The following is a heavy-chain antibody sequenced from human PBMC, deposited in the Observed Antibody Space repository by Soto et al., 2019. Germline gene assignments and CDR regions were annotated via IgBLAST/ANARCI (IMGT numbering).Heavy chain of an antibody. Sequence: ASVKVSCKASGYTFTNYDINWVRQATGQGLEWMGWMSPGSGATDYAQMFQGRVTMTRSTSISTAYMELTSLTSEDTAVYFCARGIAEGYDYWAQGNLVTVSS. V-gene: IGHV1-8*01. CDR2: MSPGSGAT. J-gene: IGHJ4*02. CDR1: GYTFTNYD. D-gene: IGHD5-12*01. CDR3: ARGIAEGYDY.